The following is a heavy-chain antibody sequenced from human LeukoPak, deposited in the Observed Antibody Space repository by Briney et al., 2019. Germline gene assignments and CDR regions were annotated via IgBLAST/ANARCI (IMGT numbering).Heavy chain of an antibody. D-gene: IGHD3-10*01. V-gene: IGHV3-48*03. CDR2: ISSSGSTI. CDR1: GFTFSSYE. CDR3: AREGATMVRGVINPYYFDY. Sequence: PGGSLRLSCAASGFTFSSYEMNWVRQAPGKGLEWVSYISSSGSTIYYADSVKGRFTISRDNAKNSLYLQMNSLRAEDTAVYYCAREGATMVRGVINPYYFDYWGQGTLVTVSS. J-gene: IGHJ4*02.